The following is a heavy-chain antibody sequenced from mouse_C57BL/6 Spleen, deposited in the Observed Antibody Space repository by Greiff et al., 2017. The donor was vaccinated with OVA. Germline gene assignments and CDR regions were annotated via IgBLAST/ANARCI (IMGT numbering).Heavy chain of an antibody. D-gene: IGHD2-4*01. Sequence: QVQLQQPGAELVMPGASVKLSCKASGYTFTSYWMHWVKQRPGQGLEWIGEIDPSDSYTNYNQKFKGKSTLTVDKSSSTAYMQLSSLTSEDSAVYYCARGNDYEAYWGQRTLVTVSA. J-gene: IGHJ3*01. CDR2: IDPSDSYT. CDR1: GYTFTSYW. V-gene: IGHV1-69*01. CDR3: ARGNDYEAY.